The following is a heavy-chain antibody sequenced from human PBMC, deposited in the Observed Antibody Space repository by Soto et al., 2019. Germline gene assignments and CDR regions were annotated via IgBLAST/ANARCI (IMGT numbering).Heavy chain of an antibody. CDR3: ARGRRGYDSSGYYAKNYYGMDV. CDR1: SASLGDHY. Sequence: SETLSLTCAVFSASLGDHYWAWIRQSPDKGLEWIGEVHPSGSTNYNPSLKSRVTISVDTSKNQFSLKLSSVTAADTAVYYCARGRRGYDSSGYYAKNYYGMDVWGQGTTVTVSS. V-gene: IGHV4-34*01. J-gene: IGHJ6*02. CDR2: VHPSGST. D-gene: IGHD3-22*01.